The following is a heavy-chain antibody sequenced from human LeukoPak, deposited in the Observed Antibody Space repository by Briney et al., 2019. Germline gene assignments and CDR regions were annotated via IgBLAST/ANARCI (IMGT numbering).Heavy chain of an antibody. CDR2: IYYSGST. V-gene: IGHV4-39*07. Sequence: GSLRLSCAASGFTVSSNYMSWIRQPPGKGLEWIGSIYYSGSTYYNPSLKSRVTISVDTSKNQFSLKLSSVTAADTAVYYCARDQGGYDPCGQGTLVTVSS. CDR3: ARDQGGYDP. D-gene: IGHD5-12*01. CDR1: GFTVSSNY. J-gene: IGHJ5*02.